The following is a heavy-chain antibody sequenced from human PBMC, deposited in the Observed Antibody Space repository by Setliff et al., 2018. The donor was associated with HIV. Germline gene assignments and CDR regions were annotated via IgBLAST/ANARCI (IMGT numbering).Heavy chain of an antibody. V-gene: IGHV4-38-2*01. CDR1: AYSISSGYY. J-gene: IGHJ4*02. CDR2: IYHSGSI. D-gene: IGHD6-6*01. CDR3: ARSRLTYSSSRGGFDF. Sequence: PSETLSLTCAVSAYSISSGYYWGWIRQPPGKGLEWIGSIYHSGSIYYNPSLKSRVTISLDTSNNQLSLNLSSVTAADTAVYYCARSRLTYSSSRGGFDFWGQGALVTVSS.